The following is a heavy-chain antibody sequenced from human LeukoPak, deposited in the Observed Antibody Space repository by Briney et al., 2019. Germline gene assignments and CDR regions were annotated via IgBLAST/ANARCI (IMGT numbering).Heavy chain of an antibody. CDR3: ARGIYCSRTSCPFDY. V-gene: IGHV3-21*01. J-gene: IGHJ4*02. Sequence: GGSLRLSCAASGFTFSSYSMNWVRQAPGKGLEWVSSISSSSSYIYYADSVKGRFTISRDNAKNSLYLQMNSLRAEDTAVYYCARGIYCSRTSCPFDYWGQGTLVTVSS. D-gene: IGHD2-2*01. CDR2: ISSSSSYI. CDR1: GFTFSSYS.